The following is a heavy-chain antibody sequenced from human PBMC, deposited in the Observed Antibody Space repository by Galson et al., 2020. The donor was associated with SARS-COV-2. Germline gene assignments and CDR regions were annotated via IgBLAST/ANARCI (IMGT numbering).Heavy chain of an antibody. CDR1: GGSISVYY. J-gene: IGHJ4*02. D-gene: IGHD3-22*01. CDR3: ARHDGLSYSRGYPIDY. V-gene: IGHV4-59*08. CDR2: INYVGST. Sequence: SETLSLTCTVSGGSISVYYWTWIRQPPGKGLEWIGNINYVGSTNYSPSLKRRVTISVDTSKNQFSLKLNSMTAADTAMYYCARHDGLSYSRGYPIDYWGQGTLVTVSS.